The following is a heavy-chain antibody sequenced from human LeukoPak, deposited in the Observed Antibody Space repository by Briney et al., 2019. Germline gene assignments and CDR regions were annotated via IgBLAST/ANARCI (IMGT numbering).Heavy chain of an antibody. V-gene: IGHV3-48*02. CDR1: GFCPSISG. Sequence: PGGSLRLSCEASGFCPSISGMNWVRQAPGKGLEWVSYISSSSDLMSYVASVKGRFTVSRDNAKNSLFLQMNSLRDEDTAVYYCARVLRGLYNLGDWGQGTLVTVSS. CDR2: ISSSSDLM. CDR3: ARVLRGLYNLGD. J-gene: IGHJ4*02. D-gene: IGHD3-10*01.